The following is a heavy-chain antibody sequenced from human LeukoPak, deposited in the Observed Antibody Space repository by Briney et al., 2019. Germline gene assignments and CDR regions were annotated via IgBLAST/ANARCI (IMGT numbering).Heavy chain of an antibody. D-gene: IGHD3-16*01. CDR2: TRDKARGYTT. Sequence: GGSLRLSCAASGVTPSDHHMDWVRHAPGKGLGWVGRTRDKARGYTTEYAASVKGRFTTSRDDSQTSVFLQMNDMTREDTAIYFCARDGGEGDNSAFDIWGQGTVVTVSS. CDR1: GVTPSDHH. V-gene: IGHV3-72*01. CDR3: ARDGGEGDNSAFDI. J-gene: IGHJ3*02.